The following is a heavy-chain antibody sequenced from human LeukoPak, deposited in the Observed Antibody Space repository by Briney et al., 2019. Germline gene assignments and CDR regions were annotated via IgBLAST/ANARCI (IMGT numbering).Heavy chain of an antibody. CDR1: GFTFSSYA. J-gene: IGHJ4*02. V-gene: IGHV3-23*01. Sequence: LTGGSLRLSCAASGFTFSSYAMSWVRQAPGKGLEWVSAISGSGGSTYYADSVKGRFTISRDNSKNTLYLQMNSLRAEDTAVYYCAKDGLYSSGWYWDYWGQGTLVTVSS. D-gene: IGHD6-19*01. CDR3: AKDGLYSSGWYWDY. CDR2: ISGSGGST.